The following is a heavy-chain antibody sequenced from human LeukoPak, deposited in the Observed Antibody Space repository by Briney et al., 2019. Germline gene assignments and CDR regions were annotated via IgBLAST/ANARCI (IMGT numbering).Heavy chain of an antibody. CDR2: ISGSGGST. CDR3: AQDPSEGGTSGWDDAFDI. J-gene: IGHJ3*02. Sequence: GGSLRLSCAASGFTFSSYAMSWVRQAPGKGLEWVSAISGSGGSTYYADSVKGRFTISRDNSKNTLYLQMNSLRAEDTAVYYCAQDPSEGGTSGWDDAFDIWGQGTMVTVSS. D-gene: IGHD2-2*01. V-gene: IGHV3-23*01. CDR1: GFTFSSYA.